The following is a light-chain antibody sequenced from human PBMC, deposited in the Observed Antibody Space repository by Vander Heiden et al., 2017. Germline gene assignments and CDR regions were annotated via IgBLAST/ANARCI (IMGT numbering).Light chain of an antibody. J-gene: IGKJ4*01. CDR1: RSLLHSNGYNY. V-gene: IGKV2-28*01. CDR2: LGS. Sequence: EIVMTQSTLSLPVTPGEPASISCTSSRSLLHSNGYNYLDWYLQKPGQSPQLLIYLGSNRASGVPDRFSGSGSGTDFTLKISRVEAEDVGVYYCMQALQSPLTFGGGTKVEIK. CDR3: MQALQSPLT.